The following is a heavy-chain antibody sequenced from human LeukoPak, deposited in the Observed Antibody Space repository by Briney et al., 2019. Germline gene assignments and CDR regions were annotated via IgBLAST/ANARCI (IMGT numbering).Heavy chain of an antibody. D-gene: IGHD2-21*02. J-gene: IGHJ4*02. CDR1: GGSISSYY. CDR3: ARRHCGGDCYDFDY. Sequence: SETLSLTCTVSGGSISSYYWSWIRQPTGKGLEGIGYIYYSGSTNYNPSLKSRVTISVDTSKNPFSLKLTSVTAADTAVYYCARRHCGGDCYDFDYWGQGTLVTVSS. V-gene: IGHV4-59*08. CDR2: IYYSGST.